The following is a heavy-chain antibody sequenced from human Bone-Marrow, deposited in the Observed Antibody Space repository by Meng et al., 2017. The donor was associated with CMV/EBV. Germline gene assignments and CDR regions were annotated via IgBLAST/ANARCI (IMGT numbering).Heavy chain of an antibody. D-gene: IGHD1-1*01. V-gene: IGHV4-59*01. CDR2: IYYSGST. CDR3: ARGGNGDSYDY. Sequence: SETLSLTCTVSGGSISSYYWSWIRQPPGKGLEWIGYIYYSGSTNYNPSLKSRVTISVDTSKDQFSLKLSSVTAADTAVYYCARGGNGDSYDYWGQGTLVTVS. CDR1: GGSISSYY. J-gene: IGHJ4*02.